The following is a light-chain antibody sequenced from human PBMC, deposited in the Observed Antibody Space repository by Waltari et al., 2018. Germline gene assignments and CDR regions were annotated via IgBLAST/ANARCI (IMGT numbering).Light chain of an antibody. CDR3: QQYNSWRT. CDR2: GAS. CDR1: QSIARN. V-gene: IGKV3-15*01. J-gene: IGKJ2*01. Sequence: EILMTQSPPTLSVSPGESATLSCRASQSIARNLAWYQQKPGQAPRLLIYGASTRATRIPARFSGSGSGTEFTLTISSLQSEDFAVYYCQQYNSWRTFGQGTKLEIK.